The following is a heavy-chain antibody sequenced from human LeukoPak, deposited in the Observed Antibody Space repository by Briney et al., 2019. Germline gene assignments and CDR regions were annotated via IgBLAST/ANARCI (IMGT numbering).Heavy chain of an antibody. J-gene: IGHJ4*02. V-gene: IGHV3-53*01. D-gene: IGHD5-24*01. CDR2: IFSNGDT. Sequence: GGSLRLSCTASEFTFSRNYMLWVRQAPGKGLEWVSLIFSNGDTHCADSVKGRFTISRDTSKNTVSLQMNSLRVEDTAMYYCTRDQMNYWGQGTLVTVSS. CDR3: TRDQMNY. CDR1: EFTFSRNY.